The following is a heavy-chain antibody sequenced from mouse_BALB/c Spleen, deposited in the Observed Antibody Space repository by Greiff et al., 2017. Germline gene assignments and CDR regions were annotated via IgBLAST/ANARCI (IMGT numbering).Heavy chain of an antibody. CDR2: ISSGSSTI. CDR3: AREEAY. CDR1: GFTFSSFG. Sequence: EVQVVESGGGLVQPGGSRKLSCAASGFTFSSFGMHWVRQAPEKGLEWVAYISSGSSTIYYADTVKGRFTISRDNPKNTLFLQMTSLRSEDTAMYYCAREEAYWGQGTLVTVSA. V-gene: IGHV5-17*02. J-gene: IGHJ3*01.